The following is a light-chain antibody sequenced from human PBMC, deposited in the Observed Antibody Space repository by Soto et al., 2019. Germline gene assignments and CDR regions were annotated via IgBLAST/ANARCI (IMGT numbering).Light chain of an antibody. V-gene: IGKV3-20*01. Sequence: EIEWTQSPGSLSLSPGERATLSCRASQSVSTYYLAWYQQKPGQAPRLLIYGASSRATGIPDSFSGTGAATDFTLTISRLAPDYFAVYYCQDYGTSRTFGQGTKVEIK. CDR2: GAS. CDR3: QDYGTSRT. J-gene: IGKJ1*01. CDR1: QSVSTYY.